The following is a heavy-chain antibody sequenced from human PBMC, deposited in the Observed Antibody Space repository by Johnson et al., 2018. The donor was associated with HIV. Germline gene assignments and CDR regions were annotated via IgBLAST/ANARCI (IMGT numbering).Heavy chain of an antibody. J-gene: IGHJ3*02. D-gene: IGHD1-26*01. CDR3: AKDTVSGSYYDAFDI. CDR1: GFTFSSYG. Sequence: VQLVESGGGVVQPGGSLRLSCAASGFTFSSYGMHWVRQAPGKGLEWVAFIRYDGSNKYYADSVKGRFTISRENSKNTLYLQMNSLGAEDTAVYYCAKDTVSGSYYDAFDIWGQGTMVTVSS. V-gene: IGHV3-30*02. CDR2: IRYDGSNK.